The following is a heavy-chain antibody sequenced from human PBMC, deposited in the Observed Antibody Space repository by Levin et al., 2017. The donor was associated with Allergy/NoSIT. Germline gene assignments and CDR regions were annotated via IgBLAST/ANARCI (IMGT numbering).Heavy chain of an antibody. CDR3: AREARLIAAAGEEGYYFDY. V-gene: IGHV4-59*12. J-gene: IGHJ4*02. CDR1: GGSISSYY. CDR2: IYYSGST. D-gene: IGHD6-13*01. Sequence: SETLSLTCTVSGGSISSYYWSWIRQPPGKGLEWIGYIYYSGSTNYNPSLKSRVTISVDTSKNQFSLKLSSVTAADTAVYYCAREARLIAAAGEEGYYFDYWGQGTLVTVSS.